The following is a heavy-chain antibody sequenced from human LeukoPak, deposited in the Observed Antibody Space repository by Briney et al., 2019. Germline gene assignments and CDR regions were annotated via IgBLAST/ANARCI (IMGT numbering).Heavy chain of an antibody. D-gene: IGHD2-2*01. Sequence: SETLSLTCAVYGGSFSGYYWSWIRQPPGKGLEWIGEINHSGSTNYNPSLKSRVTISVDTSKNQFSLKLSSVTAADTAVYYCARKDIVVVPAAVHYYYYGMDVWGQGTTVTVSS. CDR3: ARKDIVVVPAAVHYYYYGMDV. V-gene: IGHV4-34*01. CDR2: INHSGST. CDR1: GGSFSGYY. J-gene: IGHJ6*02.